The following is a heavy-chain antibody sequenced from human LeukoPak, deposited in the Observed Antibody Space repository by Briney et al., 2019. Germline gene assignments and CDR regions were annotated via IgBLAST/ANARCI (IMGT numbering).Heavy chain of an antibody. D-gene: IGHD3-10*01. CDR1: GGSFSGYY. CDR2: INHSGST. Sequence: SETLSLTCAVYGGSFSGYYWSCIRQPPGKGLEWIGEINHSGSTNYNPSLKSRVTISVDTSKNQFSLKLSSVTAADTAVYYCARVRILWFGELDAFDIWGQGTMVTVSS. J-gene: IGHJ3*02. CDR3: ARVRILWFGELDAFDI. V-gene: IGHV4-34*01.